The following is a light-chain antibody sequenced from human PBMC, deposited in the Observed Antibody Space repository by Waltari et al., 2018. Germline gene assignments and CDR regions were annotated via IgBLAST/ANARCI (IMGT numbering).Light chain of an antibody. Sequence: ENVLTQSPSTLSLSPGERVTLPCRASHSVSSRYLAWYQQKPGQAPRLLIYGAMNRATGIPDRFSGSGLATDFTFTISRLEPEDSAVYYCQQYGRTPWTFGQGTKVEIK. CDR1: HSVSSRY. J-gene: IGKJ1*01. CDR3: QQYGRTPWT. CDR2: GAM. V-gene: IGKV3-20*01.